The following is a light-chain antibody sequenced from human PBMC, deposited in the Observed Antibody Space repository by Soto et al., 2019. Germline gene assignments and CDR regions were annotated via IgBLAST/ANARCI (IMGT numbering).Light chain of an antibody. J-gene: IGKJ5*01. V-gene: IGKV3-20*01. CDR2: GAS. CDR1: QSVSTSY. CDR3: QQYSDLPMT. Sequence: EVVLTQSPGTLSLSPGERATLSCRASQSVSTSYLAWYQQKTGQAPRLLIYGASRRATGIPDRFSGSASGTDFTLTISRLEPEDFAVYFCQQYSDLPMTFGQGTRLEIK.